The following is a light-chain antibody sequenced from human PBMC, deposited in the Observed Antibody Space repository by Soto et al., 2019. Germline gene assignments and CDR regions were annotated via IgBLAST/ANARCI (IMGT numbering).Light chain of an antibody. CDR2: KAS. J-gene: IGKJ1*01. V-gene: IGKV1-5*03. Sequence: DIQLTQSPSTLSGSVGDRATISCRASQTISSWLAWYQQKPGKAPKLLIYKASTLKSGVPSRFRGSGSGTEFTLTISSLQPDDFETYYCQHYNSYSEAFGQGTKVDIK. CDR1: QTISSW. CDR3: QHYNSYSEA.